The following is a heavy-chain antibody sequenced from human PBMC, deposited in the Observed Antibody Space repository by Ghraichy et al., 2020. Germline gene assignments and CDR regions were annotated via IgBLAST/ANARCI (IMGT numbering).Heavy chain of an antibody. V-gene: IGHV4-34*01. J-gene: IGHJ5*02. D-gene: IGHD5-24*01. CDR3: ARGCIRWLQKREFEP. CDR2: INHSGST. Sequence: SETLSLTCAVYGGSFSGYYWSWIRQPPGKGLEWIGEINHSGSTNYNPSLKSRVTISVDTSKNQFSLKLSSVTAADTAVYYCARGCIRWLQKREFEPWGQGTLVTVSS. CDR1: GGSFSGYY.